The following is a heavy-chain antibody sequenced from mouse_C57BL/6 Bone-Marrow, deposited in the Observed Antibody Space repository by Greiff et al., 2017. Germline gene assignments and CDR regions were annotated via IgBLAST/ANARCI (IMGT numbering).Heavy chain of an antibody. CDR2: IYPGDGDT. J-gene: IGHJ3*01. CDR3: ARDGPAWFAY. CDR1: GYAFSSSW. D-gene: IGHD2-3*01. Sequence: VKLMESGPELVKPGASVKISCKASGYAFSSSWMNWVKQRPGKGLEWIGRIYPGDGDTNYNGKFKGKATLTADKSSSTAYMQLSSLTSEDSAVYFCARDGPAWFAYWGQGTLVTVSA. V-gene: IGHV1-82*01.